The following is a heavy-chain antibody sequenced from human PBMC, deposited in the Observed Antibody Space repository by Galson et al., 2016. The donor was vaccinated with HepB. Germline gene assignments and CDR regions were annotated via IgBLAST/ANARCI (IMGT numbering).Heavy chain of an antibody. V-gene: IGHV5-10-1*01. D-gene: IGHD1/OR15-1a*01. Sequence: QSGAEVKKPGESLRISCKGSGYNFTNSWISWVRQMPGEGLEWMGKIDPSDSFTHYNPAFQGHVIISADKSITTAYLQWSSLKASDTAMYYCARQSIGRTGWFDPWGQGTLVTVSS. CDR3: ARQSIGRTGWFDP. J-gene: IGHJ5*02. CDR1: GYNFTNSW. CDR2: IDPSDSFT.